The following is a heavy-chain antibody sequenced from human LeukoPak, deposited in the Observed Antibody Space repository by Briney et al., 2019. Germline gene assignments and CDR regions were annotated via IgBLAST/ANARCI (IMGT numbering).Heavy chain of an antibody. J-gene: IGHJ3*02. Sequence: GSVKVSCKAFGYTFTSYAISWVRQAPGQGLEWMGWISGYNGNTNYAQKLQGRVTMTTDTSTSTAYMELRSLRSDDTAVYYCARGGRWELPRPYAFDIWGQGTMVTVSS. CDR1: GYTFTSYA. CDR2: ISGYNGNT. CDR3: ARGGRWELPRPYAFDI. V-gene: IGHV1-18*01. D-gene: IGHD1-26*01.